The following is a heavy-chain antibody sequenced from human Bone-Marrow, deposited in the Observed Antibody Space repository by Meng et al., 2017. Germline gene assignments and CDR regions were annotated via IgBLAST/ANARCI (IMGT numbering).Heavy chain of an antibody. Sequence: ASVKVSCKASGYTFTGYYMHWVRQAPGQGLEWMGRIYPNSGGTNYAQKFQGRVTMTRDTSISTAYMELSRLRSDDTAVYYCAGALLWFGELSSYYYYYYGMDVWGQGTTVTVSS. CDR1: GYTFTGYY. CDR3: AGALLWFGELSSYYYYYYGMDV. CDR2: IYPNSGGT. V-gene: IGHV1-2*06. D-gene: IGHD3-10*01. J-gene: IGHJ6*02.